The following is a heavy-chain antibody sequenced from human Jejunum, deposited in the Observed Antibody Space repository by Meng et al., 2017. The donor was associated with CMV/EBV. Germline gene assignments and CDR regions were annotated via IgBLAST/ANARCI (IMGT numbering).Heavy chain of an antibody. CDR2: IIGDGTTT. V-gene: IGHV3-74*01. D-gene: IGHD5-12*01. CDR3: ARMGYGLEFFDI. J-gene: IGHJ3*02. Sequence: AASGLAFSAYRMHWVHQVAGKGLVWVSHIIGDGTTTTYADSVKGRFTISRDNAKNTLYLQMNSLRVEDTGVYYCARMGYGLEFFDIWGQGTMVTVSS. CDR1: GLAFSAYR.